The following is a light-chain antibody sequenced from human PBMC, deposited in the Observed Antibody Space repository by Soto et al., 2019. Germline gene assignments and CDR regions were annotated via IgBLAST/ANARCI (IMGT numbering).Light chain of an antibody. CDR3: GTWDISLTAGPYV. J-gene: IGLJ1*01. Sequence: QSVLTQPPSVSAAPGQKVTISCSGSRSNIGNHYVSWYQHLPGVAPKLLIYDNDKRPSGIPDRFAGSWSGTSATLGITGLQTGDEADYYCGTWDISLTAGPYVFGSGTKLTVL. V-gene: IGLV1-51*01. CDR2: DND. CDR1: RSNIGNHY.